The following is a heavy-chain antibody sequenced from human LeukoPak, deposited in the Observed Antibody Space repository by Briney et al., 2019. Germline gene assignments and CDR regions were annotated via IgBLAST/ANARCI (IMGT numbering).Heavy chain of an antibody. CDR3: AKAFPYGDYAGY. J-gene: IGHJ4*02. CDR2: IIDSGGST. D-gene: IGHD4-17*01. V-gene: IGHV3-23*01. CDR1: GFTLNSDA. Sequence: GGSLRLSCAASGFTLNSDAMSWVRQAPGKGLEWVSAIIDSGGSTYYADSVKGRFTISKDNSKNTLYLQMNSLRAEDTAIYHCAKAFPYGDYAGYWGQGTLVTVSS.